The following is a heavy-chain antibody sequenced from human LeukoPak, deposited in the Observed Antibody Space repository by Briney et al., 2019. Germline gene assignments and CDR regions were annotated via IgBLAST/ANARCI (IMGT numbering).Heavy chain of an antibody. V-gene: IGHV4-59*01. CDR2: IYYSGTA. CDR3: ARDGIVGVKGGWYFDL. CDR1: GGSISTYY. Sequence: PSETLSLTCTVSGGSISTYYWSWIRQPPGKGLEWIGYIYYSGTANYNPSLKSRVTLSVDTSKNQFSLKLSSVTAADTAVYYCARDGIVGVKGGWYFDLWGRGTLVTVSS. D-gene: IGHD1-26*01. J-gene: IGHJ2*01.